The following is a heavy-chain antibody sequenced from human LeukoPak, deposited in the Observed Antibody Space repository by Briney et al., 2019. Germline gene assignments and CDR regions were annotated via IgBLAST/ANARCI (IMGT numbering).Heavy chain of an antibody. CDR1: ESTFLANG. J-gene: IGHJ6*04. Sequence: GGPLRLSLTAPESTFLANGMTGVGRAPGKGLKGVANIIHVGPGKNSIDSVKGRFPISRDNTKNSLYLQMNSLGAEDAAVYFCARDGYNYAMDVWGKGTTVTVSS. CDR2: IIHVGPGK. V-gene: IGHV3-7*03. CDR3: ARDGYNYAMDV. D-gene: IGHD2-2*02.